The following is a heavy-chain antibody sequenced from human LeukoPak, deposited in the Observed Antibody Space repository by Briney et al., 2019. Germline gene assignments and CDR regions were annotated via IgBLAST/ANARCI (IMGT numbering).Heavy chain of an antibody. V-gene: IGHV4-59*01. Sequence: SETLSLTCLVSGEPISSYYWSWIRQAPGRGPEYVGNVYYNGNTNYNPSLKSRVAISVDASKNQFSLKVDSVTTADTAVYYCARGDYDFWSGNWRFDTWGQGTLVTVSS. CDR2: VYYNGNT. CDR3: ARGDYDFWSGNWRFDT. J-gene: IGHJ4*02. CDR1: GEPISSYY. D-gene: IGHD3-3*01.